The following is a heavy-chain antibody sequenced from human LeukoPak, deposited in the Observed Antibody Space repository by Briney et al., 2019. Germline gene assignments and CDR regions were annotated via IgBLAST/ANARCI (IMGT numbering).Heavy chain of an antibody. J-gene: IGHJ4*02. CDR1: GYSFTSYW. CDR2: IYPGDSDT. Sequence: GESLKISCKGSGYSFTSYWIGWVRQMPGKGLEWMGIIYPGDSDTRYSPSFEGQVTISVDKSISTAYVQWSSLKASDTAMYYCARRSSGWHLDYWGQRTLVTVSS. D-gene: IGHD6-19*01. V-gene: IGHV5-51*01. CDR3: ARRSSGWHLDY.